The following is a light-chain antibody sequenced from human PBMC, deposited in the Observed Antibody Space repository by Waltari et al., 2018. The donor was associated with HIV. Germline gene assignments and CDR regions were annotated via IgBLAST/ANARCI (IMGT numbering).Light chain of an antibody. CDR3: QQSYSLPSS. CDR1: QAINNY. Sequence: DIQMTQSPSSLSASIGDRVTIICRASQAINNYLNWYSQKPGKAPKLLIYGASSLQSGVPSRFSASGSGTDLTLTINSLQPEDFATYYCQQSYSLPSSFGQGTKLEIK. V-gene: IGKV1-39*01. CDR2: GAS. J-gene: IGKJ2*03.